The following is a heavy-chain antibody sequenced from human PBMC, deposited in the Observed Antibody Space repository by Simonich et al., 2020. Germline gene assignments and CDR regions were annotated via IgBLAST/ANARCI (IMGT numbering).Heavy chain of an antibody. J-gene: IGHJ3*02. CDR1: GYTFTSYG. CDR3: ARSTTGTTAFDI. D-gene: IGHD1-1*01. Sequence: QVQLVQSGAEVKKPGASVKVSCKASGYTFTSYGISWVRQAPGQGLEWMGWINDYNGNTNYAQKLQGRVTMTTDTSTRTAYMELRSLRSDDTAVYYWARSTTGTTAFDIWGQGTMVTVSS. CDR2: INDYNGNT. V-gene: IGHV1-18*01.